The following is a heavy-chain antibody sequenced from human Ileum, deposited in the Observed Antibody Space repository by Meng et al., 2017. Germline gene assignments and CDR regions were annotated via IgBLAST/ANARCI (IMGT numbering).Heavy chain of an antibody. CDR2: IYHSGST. V-gene: IGHV4-4*02. CDR1: VGTISSSNW. CDR3: ARYILRWGYYFDY. D-gene: IGHD4-23*01. J-gene: IGHJ4*02. Sequence: QWPLQESGPCLVEPSAPLSPTCAASVGTISSSNWWSWVRQPPGKGLEWIGEIYHSGSTNYNPSLKSRVTISVDKSKNQFSLKLSSVTAADTAVYYCARYILRWGYYFDYWGQGTLVTVSS.